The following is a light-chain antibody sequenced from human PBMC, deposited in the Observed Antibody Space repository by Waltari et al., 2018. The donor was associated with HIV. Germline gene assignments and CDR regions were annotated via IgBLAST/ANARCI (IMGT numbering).Light chain of an antibody. CDR3: QSSYSNSQV. Sequence: NFILTQPHSVSESPGKTVTISCTRSSGSIASDYVQWYQQRLGSAPNVVIYDHRQRPAGVPDRFSGSIDSSSNSASLTSSGLRSEDEADYYCQSSYSNSQVFGGGTKLTVL. J-gene: IGLJ2*01. CDR1: SGSIASDY. V-gene: IGLV6-57*03. CDR2: DHR.